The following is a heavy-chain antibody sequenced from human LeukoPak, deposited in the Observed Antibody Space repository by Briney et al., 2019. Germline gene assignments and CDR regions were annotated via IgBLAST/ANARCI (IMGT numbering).Heavy chain of an antibody. CDR1: GFTFSSYG. CDR3: TTLSGVSGYSAFDI. Sequence: GGSLRLSCAASGFTFSSYGMHWVRQAPGKGLEWVAVISYDGSNKYYADSVKGRFTISRDDSKNTLYLQMNSLKTEDTAVYYCTTLSGVSGYSAFDIWGQGTMVTVSS. V-gene: IGHV3-30*03. D-gene: IGHD3-22*01. J-gene: IGHJ3*02. CDR2: ISYDGSNK.